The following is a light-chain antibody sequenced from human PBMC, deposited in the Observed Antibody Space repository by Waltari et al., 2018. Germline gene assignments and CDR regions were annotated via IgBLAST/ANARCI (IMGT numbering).Light chain of an antibody. CDR1: LSVLHSSNNTNN. Sequence: TVMTQSPDSLAVSLGARAPINCKSGLSVLHSSNNTNNLGWHRQKAGQPPELLIYWASTRRATVADRFRGRGSGTAVPRTISGLQAEDVGVCYCVKYYTTPRTGGQGTKVES. CDR2: WAS. J-gene: IGKJ1*01. V-gene: IGKV4-1*01. CDR3: VKYYTTPRT.